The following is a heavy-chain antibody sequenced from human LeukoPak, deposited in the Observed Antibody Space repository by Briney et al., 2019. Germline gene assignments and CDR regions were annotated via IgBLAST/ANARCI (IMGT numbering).Heavy chain of an antibody. CDR3: GKASYVASAYAIR. Sequence: GGSLRLSCAASGLTFSSFAMSWVRPGPARGLEWVSSIRGNVETSYPDSVKGRLTLSRNSSSNTVYFQLTNLRVEDTAIYYCGKASYVASAYAIRGGEGRLVT. V-gene: IGHV3-23*01. D-gene: IGHD2-8*01. CDR2: IRGNVET. J-gene: IGHJ4*02. CDR1: GLTFSSFA.